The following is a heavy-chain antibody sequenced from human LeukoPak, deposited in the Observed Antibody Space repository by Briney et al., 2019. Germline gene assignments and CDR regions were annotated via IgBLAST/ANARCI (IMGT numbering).Heavy chain of an antibody. CDR3: ARDYYDSSGYYGD. D-gene: IGHD3-22*01. V-gene: IGHV3-48*02. J-gene: IGHJ4*02. CDR1: GFTFSTYS. CDR2: ISSSSSTI. Sequence: PGGSLRLSCAASGFTFSTYSMNWVRQAPGKGLEWVSYISSSSSTIKYADSVKGRFTISRDNAENSLYLQMNSLRDEDTAVYYCARDYYDSSGYYGDWGQGTLVTVSS.